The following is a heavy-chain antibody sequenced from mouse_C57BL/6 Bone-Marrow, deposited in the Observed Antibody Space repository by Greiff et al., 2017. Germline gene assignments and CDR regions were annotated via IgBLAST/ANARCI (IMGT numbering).Heavy chain of an antibody. V-gene: IGHV5-17*01. CDR2: ISSGSSTI. Sequence: EVQLVESGGGLVKPGGSLKLSCAASGFTFSDYGMHWVRQAPEKGLEWVAYISSGSSTIYYADTVKGRFTISRDNAKNTLFLQRTSLRSEDTAMYYCARLNWVYAMDYWGQGTSVTVSS. CDR3: ARLNWVYAMDY. J-gene: IGHJ4*01. CDR1: GFTFSDYG. D-gene: IGHD4-1*01.